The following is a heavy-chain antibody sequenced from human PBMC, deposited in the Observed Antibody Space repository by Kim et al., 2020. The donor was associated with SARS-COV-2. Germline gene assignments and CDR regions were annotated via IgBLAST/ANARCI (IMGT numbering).Heavy chain of an antibody. V-gene: IGHV3-30*18. CDR2: ISYDGSNK. J-gene: IGHJ4*02. Sequence: GGSLRLSCAASGFTFSSYGMHWVRQAPGKGLEWVAVISYDGSNKYYADSVKGRFTISRDNSKNTLYLQMNSLRAEDTAVYYCAKLSGYSYGYDFDYWGQG. CDR3: AKLSGYSYGYDFDY. CDR1: GFTFSSYG. D-gene: IGHD5-18*01.